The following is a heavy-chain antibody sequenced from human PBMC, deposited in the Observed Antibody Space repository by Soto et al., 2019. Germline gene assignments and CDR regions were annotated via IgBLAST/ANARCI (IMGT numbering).Heavy chain of an antibody. J-gene: IGHJ4*02. CDR1: GFTFSSYG. Sequence: GGSLRLSCAASGFTFSSYGMHWVRQAPGKGLEWVAVISYDGSNKYYADSVKGRFTISRDNSKNTLYLQMNSLRAEDTAVYYCAKVYYDFWSGYPPHYFDYWGQGTLVTVSS. D-gene: IGHD3-3*01. V-gene: IGHV3-30*18. CDR2: ISYDGSNK. CDR3: AKVYYDFWSGYPPHYFDY.